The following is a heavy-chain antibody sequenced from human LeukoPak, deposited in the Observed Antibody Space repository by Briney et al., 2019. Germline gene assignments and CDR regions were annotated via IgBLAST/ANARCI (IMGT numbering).Heavy chain of an antibody. J-gene: IGHJ4*02. D-gene: IGHD5-18*01. Sequence: PGGSLRLSCAASGFTFSSYSMNWVRQAPGKGPEWVSSISSSSSYIYYADSVKGRFTISKDNAKNSLYLQMNSLRAEDTAVYYCARDLHTAMVLLDYWGQGTLVTVSS. CDR1: GFTFSSYS. CDR2: ISSSSSYI. V-gene: IGHV3-21*01. CDR3: ARDLHTAMVLLDY.